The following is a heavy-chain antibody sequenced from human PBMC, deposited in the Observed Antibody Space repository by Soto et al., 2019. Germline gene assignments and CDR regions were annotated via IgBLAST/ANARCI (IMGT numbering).Heavy chain of an antibody. Sequence: EVQLVESGGGLVQPGGSLRLSCATSGFTFTNYWMHWVRQAPGKGLVWVSHINIDGSGTNYADSVKGRFTISRDNAKDTVYLQMSSMRAEDTAVYYCASLTTLAAYLDLWGRGTLVTVSS. CDR1: GFTFTNYW. V-gene: IGHV3-74*01. D-gene: IGHD6-13*01. CDR2: INIDGSGT. CDR3: ASLTTLAAYLDL. J-gene: IGHJ2*01.